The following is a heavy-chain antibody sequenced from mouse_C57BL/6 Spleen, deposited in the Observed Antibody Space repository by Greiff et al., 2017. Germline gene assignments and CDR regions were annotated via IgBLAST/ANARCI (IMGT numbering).Heavy chain of an antibody. Sequence: VQLQQSGPELVKPGASVKISCKASGYSFTGYYMNWVKQSPEKSLEWIGEINPSTGGTTYNQKFKAKATLTVDKSSSTAYMELRSLTSEDSAVYYCSYYGNYVGYFDVWGTGTTVTVSS. D-gene: IGHD2-10*01. CDR1: GYSFTGYY. J-gene: IGHJ1*03. V-gene: IGHV1-42*01. CDR2: INPSTGGT. CDR3: SYYGNYVGYFDV.